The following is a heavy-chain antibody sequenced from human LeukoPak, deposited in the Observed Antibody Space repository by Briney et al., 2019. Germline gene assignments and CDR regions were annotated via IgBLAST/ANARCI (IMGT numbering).Heavy chain of an antibody. J-gene: IGHJ6*03. V-gene: IGHV3-53*01. CDR2: LYVGGSTT. Sequence: PGGSLRLSCAASGLTGTNNFTTWVRQVPGKGLEWVSVLYVGGSTTYYADSVKGRFTISRDNSKNTVYLQMNSLRAEDTAVYYCARARHTYSSGTSNYFYYYMDVWGKGTTVTVSS. CDR1: GLTGTNNF. D-gene: IGHD6-19*01. CDR3: ARARHTYSSGTSNYFYYYMDV.